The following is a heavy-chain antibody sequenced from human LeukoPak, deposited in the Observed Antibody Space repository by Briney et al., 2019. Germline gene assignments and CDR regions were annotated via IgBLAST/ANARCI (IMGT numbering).Heavy chain of an antibody. CDR1: GFTFSDSG. Sequence: GGSLRLSCAASGFTFSDSGMSWVRQAPGKGLEWISSSGDSDGSTYYADSLKGRFTISRDNSKNTLYLQMNNLRAEDTAVYYCAKGGCRGTCNPLAYWGQGALVTVSP. V-gene: IGHV3-23*01. J-gene: IGHJ4*02. D-gene: IGHD2-15*01. CDR2: SGDSDGST. CDR3: AKGGCRGTCNPLAY.